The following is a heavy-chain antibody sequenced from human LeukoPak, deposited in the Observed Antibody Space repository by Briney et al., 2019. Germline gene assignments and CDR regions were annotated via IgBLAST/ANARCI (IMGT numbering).Heavy chain of an antibody. CDR1: GFTFSSYA. Sequence: PGRSLRLSCAASGFTFSSYAMHWVRQAPGKGLEWVAVISYDGSNKYYADSVKGRFTISRDNSKNTLYLQMNSLRAEDTAVFYCARDESTDYYYMDVWGKGTTVTVSS. J-gene: IGHJ6*03. CDR2: ISYDGSNK. CDR3: ARDESTDYYYMDV. V-gene: IGHV3-30-3*01. D-gene: IGHD4-17*01.